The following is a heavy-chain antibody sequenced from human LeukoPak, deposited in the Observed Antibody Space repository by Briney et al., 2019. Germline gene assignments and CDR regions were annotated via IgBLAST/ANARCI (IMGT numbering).Heavy chain of an antibody. CDR3: ARAPLTTVPNFDS. D-gene: IGHD1-14*01. Sequence: SETLSLTCTVFGGPIYSYYWIWIRQPPGKGLEWIGYIHYTGSTNYNPSLKSRVTISVDMSKNQFSLKLTSVTAADTAVYYCARAPLTTVPNFDSWGQGTQVTVSS. J-gene: IGHJ4*02. CDR1: GGPIYSYY. V-gene: IGHV4-59*01. CDR2: IHYTGST.